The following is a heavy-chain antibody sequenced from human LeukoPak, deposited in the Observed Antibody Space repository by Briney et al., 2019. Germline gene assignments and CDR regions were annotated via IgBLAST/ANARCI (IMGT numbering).Heavy chain of an antibody. Sequence: GGSLRLSCAASGFTFSSYWMSWVRQAPGKGLEWVANIKQDGSEKYYVDSVKGRFTISRDNAKNTVYLHMNSLRVEDTAVYYCTSFYETNWGQGTLVTVSS. V-gene: IGHV3-7*01. D-gene: IGHD2/OR15-2a*01. CDR1: GFTFSSYW. J-gene: IGHJ4*02. CDR3: TSFYETN. CDR2: IKQDGSEK.